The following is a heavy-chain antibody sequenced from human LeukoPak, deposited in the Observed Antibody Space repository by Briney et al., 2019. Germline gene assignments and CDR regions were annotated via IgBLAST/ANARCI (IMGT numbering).Heavy chain of an antibody. CDR2: ISGSGGRT. CDR1: GFTFSSYA. Sequence: GGSLRLSCAASGFTFSSYAMSWVRQAPGKGLEWVSAISGSGGRTYYADSVKGRFTISRDNSMDTLYLQMNSLGADDTAVYYCAKGARWELPLDYWGQGTLVTVSS. CDR3: AKGARWELPLDY. V-gene: IGHV3-23*01. J-gene: IGHJ4*02. D-gene: IGHD1-26*01.